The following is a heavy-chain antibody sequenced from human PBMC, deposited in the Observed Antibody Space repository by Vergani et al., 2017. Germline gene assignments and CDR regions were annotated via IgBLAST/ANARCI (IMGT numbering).Heavy chain of an antibody. CDR1: GGSISSYY. CDR2: IYYSGST. D-gene: IGHD3-22*01. Sequence: QVQLQESGPGLVKPSETLSLTCNVSGGSISSYYWSWIRQPQGKGLEWIGYIYYSGSTNYNPSLKSRVTISVDTSKNQFSLNLSSVTAADTAVYYCSREGTMIVVTSPRYFDLWGRGPLVTFSS. CDR3: SREGTMIVVTSPRYFDL. V-gene: IGHV4-59*12. J-gene: IGHJ2*01.